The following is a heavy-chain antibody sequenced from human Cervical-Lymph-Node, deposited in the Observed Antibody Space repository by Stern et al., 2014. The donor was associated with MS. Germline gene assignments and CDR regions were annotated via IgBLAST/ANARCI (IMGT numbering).Heavy chain of an antibody. V-gene: IGHV1-69*01. CDR1: GGTFNVYA. J-gene: IGHJ6*02. D-gene: IGHD2-15*01. Sequence: QVQLVQSGAEVKKPGSSVKVSCQASGGTFNVYAINWLRQAPGQGLEWMGGIIPIFGTANYAQKFQGRVTTTADESTRTSSMQLSSLRSNDTAVYYCARDGRHRDNYGLDVWGQGTTVIVSS. CDR2: IIPIFGTA. CDR3: ARDGRHRDNYGLDV.